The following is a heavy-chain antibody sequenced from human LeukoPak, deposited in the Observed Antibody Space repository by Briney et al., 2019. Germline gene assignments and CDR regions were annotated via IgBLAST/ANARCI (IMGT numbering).Heavy chain of an antibody. CDR3: ARYDNGPDLDY. V-gene: IGHV4-34*01. CDR1: GGSFSGYY. CDR2: INHSGST. J-gene: IGHJ4*02. Sequence: SETLSLTCAVYGGSFSGYYWSWIRQPPGKGLEWIGEINHSGSTNYNPSLKSRVTISVDTSKNQFSLKLSSVTAADTAVYCCARYDNGPDLDYWGQGTLVTVSS. D-gene: IGHD1-1*01.